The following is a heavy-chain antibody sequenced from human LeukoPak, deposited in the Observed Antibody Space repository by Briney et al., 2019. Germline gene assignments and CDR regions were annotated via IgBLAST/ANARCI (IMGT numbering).Heavy chain of an antibody. V-gene: IGHV3-23*01. CDR1: GFTFSSYA. D-gene: IGHD6-13*01. CDR3: AKGAAFRSLVHLGS. CDR2: IRGNGRGT. J-gene: IGHJ4*02. Sequence: GGSLRLSCAASGFTFSSYAMAWVRQFPEKGLEWVSSIRGNGRGTYYADSVKGRFTISRDNTENTLYLQMNSLRAEDTAVYCCAKGAAFRSLVHLGSWGQGTLVTVSS.